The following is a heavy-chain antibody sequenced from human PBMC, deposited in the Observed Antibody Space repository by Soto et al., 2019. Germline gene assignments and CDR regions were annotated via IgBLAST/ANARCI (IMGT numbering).Heavy chain of an antibody. Sequence: GGSLRLSCAASGFTFSSYGMHWVRQAPGKGLEWVAVIWYDGSNKYYADSVRGRFTISRDNSKNTLYLQMNSLRAEDTAVYYCAREGLAGYYGMDVWGQGTTVTVSS. J-gene: IGHJ6*02. CDR1: GFTFSSYG. D-gene: IGHD2-21*01. V-gene: IGHV3-33*01. CDR3: AREGLAGYYGMDV. CDR2: IWYDGSNK.